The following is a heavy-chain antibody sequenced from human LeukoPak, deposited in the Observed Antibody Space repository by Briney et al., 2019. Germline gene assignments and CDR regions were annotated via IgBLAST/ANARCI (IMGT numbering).Heavy chain of an antibody. J-gene: IGHJ4*02. V-gene: IGHV3-74*01. Sequence: SGGSLRLSCAASGFTFSTYWMHRVRQAPGKGLVWVSRINTDGSTTSYADSVKGRFTISRDNAKNTLYLQMSSLRAEDTAVYYCASLYNWNDVGDFDYWGQGTLVTVSS. CDR1: GFTFSTYW. D-gene: IGHD1-20*01. CDR3: ASLYNWNDVGDFDY. CDR2: INTDGSTT.